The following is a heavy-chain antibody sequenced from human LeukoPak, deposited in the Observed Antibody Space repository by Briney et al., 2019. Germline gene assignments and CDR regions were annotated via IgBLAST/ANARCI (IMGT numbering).Heavy chain of an antibody. J-gene: IGHJ6*03. CDR3: ASYYYDSSGYYYYYYMDV. CDR2: MNEYGSEI. D-gene: IGHD3-22*01. CDR1: GFIFRDFS. V-gene: IGHV3-7*01. Sequence: PGGSLRLSCSVSGFIFRDFSMSWVRQAPGKGLEWVAKMNEYGSEIFYVDSVKGRFTISRDNGKNSLYLQMNSLRAEDTAVYYCASYYYDSSGYYYYYYMDVWGKGTTVTVSS.